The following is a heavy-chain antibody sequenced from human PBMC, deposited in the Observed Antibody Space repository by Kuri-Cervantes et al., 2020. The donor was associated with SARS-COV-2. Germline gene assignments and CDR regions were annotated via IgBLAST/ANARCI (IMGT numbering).Heavy chain of an antibody. J-gene: IGHJ4*02. Sequence: GESLKISCPASGFTFGDYAMSWVRQAPGKGLEWVGFIRSKAYGGTTEYAASVKSRFTISRDDSKSIAYLQMNSLKTEDTAVYYCTRNDFWSGYYFDYWGQGTLVTVSS. CDR1: GFTFGDYA. CDR2: IRSKAYGGTT. CDR3: TRNDFWSGYYFDY. D-gene: IGHD3-3*01. V-gene: IGHV3-49*04.